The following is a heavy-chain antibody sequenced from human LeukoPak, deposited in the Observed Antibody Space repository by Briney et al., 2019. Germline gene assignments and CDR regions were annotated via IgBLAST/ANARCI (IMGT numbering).Heavy chain of an antibody. CDR1: GFTFSSYG. Sequence: GGSLRLSCAASGFTFSSYGMSWVRQAPGKGLEWVSAISGSSDSMYYADSVKGRFTISRDNSKNTLYLQMNSLRAEDTAVYYCAKNPRFLNYYYYYYMDVWGKGTTVTISS. CDR3: AKNPRFLNYYYYYYMDV. J-gene: IGHJ6*03. CDR2: ISGSSDSM. D-gene: IGHD3-10*01. V-gene: IGHV3-23*01.